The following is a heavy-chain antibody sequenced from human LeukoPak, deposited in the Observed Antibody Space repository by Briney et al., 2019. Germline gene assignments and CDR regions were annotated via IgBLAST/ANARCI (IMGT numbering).Heavy chain of an antibody. CDR2: IYYSGST. CDR3: ARGKMATVPFDY. V-gene: IGHV4-61*01. J-gene: IGHJ4*02. CDR1: GYSISSGYY. D-gene: IGHD5-24*01. Sequence: SETLSLTCTVSGYSISSGYYWSFIRQPPGKGLEWIGYIYYSGSTNYNPSLKSRVTISVDTSKNQFSLKLSSVTAADTAVYYCARGKMATVPFDYWGQGTLVTVSS.